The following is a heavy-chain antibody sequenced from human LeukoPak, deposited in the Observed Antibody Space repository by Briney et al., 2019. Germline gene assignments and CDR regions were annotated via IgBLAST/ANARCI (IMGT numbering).Heavy chain of an antibody. Sequence: ASVKVSCKASGYPFGSYGISWVRQAPGQGLEWMGWINPNSGGTNYAQKFQGRVTMTRDTSISTAYMELSRLRSDDTAVYYCARDSLSYYYDSSGYYPDYWGQGTLVTVSS. CDR1: GYPFGSYG. D-gene: IGHD3-22*01. CDR2: INPNSGGT. V-gene: IGHV1-2*02. CDR3: ARDSLSYYYDSSGYYPDY. J-gene: IGHJ4*02.